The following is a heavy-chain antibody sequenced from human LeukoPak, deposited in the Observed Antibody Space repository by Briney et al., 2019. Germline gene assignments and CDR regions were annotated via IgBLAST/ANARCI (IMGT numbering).Heavy chain of an antibody. J-gene: IGHJ4*02. V-gene: IGHV3-30*18. CDR3: AKDAQWLVPRYYFDY. CDR2: ISYDGSNK. CDR1: GFTFSSYG. Sequence: GGSLRLSCAASGFTFSSYGMPWVRQAPGKGLEWVAVISYDGSNKYYADSVKGRFTISRDNSKNTLYLQMNSLRAEDTAVYYCAKDAQWLVPRYYFDYWGQGTLVTVSS. D-gene: IGHD6-19*01.